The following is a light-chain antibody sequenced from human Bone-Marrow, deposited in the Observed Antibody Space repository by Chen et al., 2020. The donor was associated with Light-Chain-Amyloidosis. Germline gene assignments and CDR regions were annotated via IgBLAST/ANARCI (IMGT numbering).Light chain of an antibody. CDR2: GSS. J-gene: IGKJ4*01. CDR3: QQYGTSPLT. V-gene: IGKV3-20*01. CDR1: QTISSNY. Sequence: EIVLTQSPGTLSLSPGEGANLSCRASQTISSNYLTWDQQKFGQAPRLLIYGSSSRATGIPDRFTGNGSGTDFTLTINRLEPEDFAMYYCQQYGTSPLTFGGGTRVEIK.